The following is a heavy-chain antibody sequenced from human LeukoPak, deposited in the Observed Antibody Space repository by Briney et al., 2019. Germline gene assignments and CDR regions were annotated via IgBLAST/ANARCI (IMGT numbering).Heavy chain of an antibody. D-gene: IGHD6-6*01. Sequence: GGSLRLSCAASGFTFSSYWMSWVRQAPGKGLEWVSAISGSGGSTYYADSAKGRFTISRDNSKNTLYLQMNSLRAEDTALYYCAKGYSSSPFDYWGQGTLVTVSS. CDR2: ISGSGGST. CDR3: AKGYSSSPFDY. V-gene: IGHV3-23*01. J-gene: IGHJ4*02. CDR1: GFTFSSYW.